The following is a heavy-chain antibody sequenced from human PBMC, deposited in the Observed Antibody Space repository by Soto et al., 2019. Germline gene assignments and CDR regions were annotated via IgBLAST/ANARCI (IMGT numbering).Heavy chain of an antibody. J-gene: IGHJ4*02. D-gene: IGHD6-13*01. CDR1: GFTFSSYG. V-gene: IGHV3-33*01. CDR3: AREGWRSSWYDY. CDR2: IWYDGSNK. Sequence: PGGSLRISFAACGFTFSSYGMDWVRQAPGKGLEWVAVIWYDGSNKYYADSVKGRFTISRDNSKNTLYLQMNSLRAEDTAVYYCAREGWRSSWYDYWGQGTLVTVSS.